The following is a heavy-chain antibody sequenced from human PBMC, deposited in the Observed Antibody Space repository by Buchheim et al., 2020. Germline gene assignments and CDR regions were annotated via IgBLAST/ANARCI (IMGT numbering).Heavy chain of an antibody. CDR1: GFTFSSYW. V-gene: IGHV3-7*01. D-gene: IGHD3-3*01. J-gene: IGHJ4*02. Sequence: EVQLVESGGGLVQPGGSLRLSCAASGFTFSSYWMSWVRQAPGQGLEWVANIKQDGSEKYYVDSVKGRFTISRDKAKNSLYLQMNSLRAEDTAVYYCAMARVTIFGVVGNFDYEGQGTL. CDR3: AMARVTIFGVVGNFDY. CDR2: IKQDGSEK.